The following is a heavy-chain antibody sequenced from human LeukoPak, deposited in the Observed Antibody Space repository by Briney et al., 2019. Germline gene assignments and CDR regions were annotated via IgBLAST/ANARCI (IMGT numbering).Heavy chain of an antibody. J-gene: IGHJ4*02. V-gene: IGHV3-11*01. Sequence: GGSLRLSCAASGFTFSDYYMSWIRQAPGKGLEWVSYISSSGSTIYYADSVKGRFTISRDNTKNSLYLQMNSLRAEDTAVYYCARKIATAGTRSLDYWGQGTLVTVSS. CDR1: GFTFSDYY. D-gene: IGHD6-13*01. CDR2: ISSSGSTI. CDR3: ARKIATAGTRSLDY.